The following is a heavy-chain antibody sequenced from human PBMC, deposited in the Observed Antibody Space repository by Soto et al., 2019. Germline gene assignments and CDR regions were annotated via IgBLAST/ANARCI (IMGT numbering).Heavy chain of an antibody. CDR2: IISMFGAA. V-gene: IGHV1-69*01. CDR1: GGTFSSYA. CDR3: ARGGKERFRGSGMDV. Sequence: QVQLVQSGAEVRKPGSSVKVSCKASGGTFSSYAISGVRQVPGQGLEWMGEIISMFGAAMYAQKFQGRVTITADESASTAYMELSSLRSEDTATYYCARGGKERFRGSGMDVWGQGTTVTVS. J-gene: IGHJ6*02. D-gene: IGHD1-1*01.